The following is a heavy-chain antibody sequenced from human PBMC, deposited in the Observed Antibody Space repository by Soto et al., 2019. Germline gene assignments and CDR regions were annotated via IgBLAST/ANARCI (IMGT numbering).Heavy chain of an antibody. Sequence: SETLSLTCTVSGGSINTGGYFWTWIRQHPGKGLEWIGYIASSGSTYYNPSLKGRLTIAADTSENQFSLRLTSVTAADTAVYYCAKHSGHYDFDSWGQGTRVTVSS. J-gene: IGHJ4*02. V-gene: IGHV4-31*03. CDR3: AKHSGHYDFDS. CDR1: GGSINTGGYF. CDR2: IASSGST. D-gene: IGHD1-26*01.